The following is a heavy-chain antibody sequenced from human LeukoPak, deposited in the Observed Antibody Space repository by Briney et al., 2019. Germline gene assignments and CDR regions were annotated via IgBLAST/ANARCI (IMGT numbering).Heavy chain of an antibody. CDR1: GFTFSSYG. Sequence: GGSLRLSCAASGFTFSSYGMHWVRQAPGKGLEWVAVIWYDGSNKYYADSVKGRFTISRDNSKNTLYLQMNSLRAEDTAVYYCARDLGSLRSSYWYFDLWGRGTLVTVSS. CDR2: IWYDGSNK. CDR3: ARDLGSLRSSYWYFDL. D-gene: IGHD5-12*01. J-gene: IGHJ2*01. V-gene: IGHV3-33*01.